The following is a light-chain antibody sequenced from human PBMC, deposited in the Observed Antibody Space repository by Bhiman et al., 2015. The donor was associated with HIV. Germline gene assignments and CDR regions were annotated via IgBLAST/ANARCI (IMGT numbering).Light chain of an antibody. V-gene: IGLV2-14*03. CDR1: TSDVGGYNY. Sequence: QSALTQPASVSGSPGQSITISCTGTTSDVGGYNYVSWYQQHPGKGPKLMIYDVSNRPSGVSNRFSGSESGNTASLTISGLQAEDEADYYCSSYTSSSAYVFGTGTKVTVL. CDR2: DVS. CDR3: SSYTSSSAYV. J-gene: IGLJ1*01.